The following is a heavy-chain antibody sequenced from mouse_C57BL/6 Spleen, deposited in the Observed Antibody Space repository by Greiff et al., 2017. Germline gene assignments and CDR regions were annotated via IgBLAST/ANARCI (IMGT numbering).Heavy chain of an antibody. Sequence: QVQLQQSGPELVKPGASVKISCKASGYAFSSSWMNWVKQRPGKGLEWIGRIYPGDGDTNYNGKFKGKATLTADKSSSTAYMQLSSLTSEDSAVYFCARPLCYGNYVGYFDVWGTGTTVTVAS. D-gene: IGHD2-1*01. CDR3: ARPLCYGNYVGYFDV. J-gene: IGHJ1*03. V-gene: IGHV1-82*01. CDR2: IYPGDGDT. CDR1: GYAFSSSW.